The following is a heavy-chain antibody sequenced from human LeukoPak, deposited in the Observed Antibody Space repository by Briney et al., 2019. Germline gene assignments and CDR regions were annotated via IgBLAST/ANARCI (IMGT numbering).Heavy chain of an antibody. Sequence: GGSQRLSCAASGFTFSSYSMNWVRQTPGKGLEWVSSISSSSSYIYYADSVKGRFTISRDNAKNSLYLQMNSLRAEGTAVYYCARGRFGEFLPFDYWGQGTLVTVSS. CDR1: GFTFSSYS. CDR2: ISSSSSYI. D-gene: IGHD3-10*01. J-gene: IGHJ4*02. CDR3: ARGRFGEFLPFDY. V-gene: IGHV3-21*01.